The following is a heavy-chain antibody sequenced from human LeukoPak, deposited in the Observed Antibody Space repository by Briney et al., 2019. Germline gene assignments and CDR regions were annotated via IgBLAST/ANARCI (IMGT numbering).Heavy chain of an antibody. V-gene: IGHV1-2*06. CDR2: INPNSGVT. J-gene: IGHJ4*02. CDR1: GGTFSSYA. CDR3: ARDNYYDSSGYYSY. Sequence: ASVKVSCKASGGTFSSYAISWVRQAPGQGLEWMGRINPNSGVTNYAQKFQGRVTMTRDTSISTAYMELSRLRSDDTAVYYCARDNYYDSSGYYSYWGQGTLVTVSS. D-gene: IGHD3-22*01.